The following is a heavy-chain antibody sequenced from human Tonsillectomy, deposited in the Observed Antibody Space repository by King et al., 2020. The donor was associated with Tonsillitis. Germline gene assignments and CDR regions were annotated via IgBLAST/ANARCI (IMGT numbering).Heavy chain of an antibody. V-gene: IGHV3-30*18. CDR3: AKEWHIVVVTARPPFDY. CDR2: ISYYGSNK. D-gene: IGHD2-21*02. Sequence: VQLVESGGGVVQPGGSLRLSCAASGFTFSSYGMHWVRQAPGKGLEWVAGISYYGSNKYYADSVKGRFTISRDNSKNTLYLQMNSLRAEDTAVYYCAKEWHIVVVTARPPFDYWGQGTLVTVSS. CDR1: GFTFSSYG. J-gene: IGHJ4*02.